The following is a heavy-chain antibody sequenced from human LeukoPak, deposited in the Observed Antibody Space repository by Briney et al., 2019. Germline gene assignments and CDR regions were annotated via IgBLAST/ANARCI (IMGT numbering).Heavy chain of an antibody. V-gene: IGHV3-11*01. J-gene: IGHJ4*02. CDR2: ISSSGSTI. D-gene: IGHD3-10*01. Sequence: GGSLRLSCAASGFTFSDYYMSWIRQAPGKGLEWVSYISSSGSTIYYADSVKGRFTISRDNAKNSLYLQMNSLRAEDTAVYYCASSDVLLPPELDYWGQGTLVTVSS. CDR3: ASSDVLLPPELDY. CDR1: GFTFSDYY.